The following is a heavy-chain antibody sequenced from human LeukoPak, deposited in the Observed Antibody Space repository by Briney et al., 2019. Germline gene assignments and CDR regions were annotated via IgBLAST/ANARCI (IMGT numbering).Heavy chain of an antibody. Sequence: GESLEISCKSSGYNFTSYWIGWVRQLPGKGVEGMGIIYPGDSDTRYSPSFQGQVTIPADNSTSTAYLQWSSLKASDTAMYYCASHSVLDCSGGSCYFDYWGQGTLVTVSS. CDR1: GYNFTSYW. V-gene: IGHV5-51*01. J-gene: IGHJ4*02. CDR2: IYPGDSDT. D-gene: IGHD2-15*01. CDR3: ASHSVLDCSGGSCYFDY.